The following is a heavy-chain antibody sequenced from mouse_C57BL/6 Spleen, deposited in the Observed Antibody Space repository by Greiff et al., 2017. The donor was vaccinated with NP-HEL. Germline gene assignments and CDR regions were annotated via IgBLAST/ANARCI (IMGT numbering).Heavy chain of an antibody. CDR2: IDPSDSYT. J-gene: IGHJ2*01. V-gene: IGHV1-69*01. CDR3: ARWGFNYGSRY. D-gene: IGHD1-1*01. CDR1: GYTFTSYW. Sequence: VQLQQPGAELVMPGASVKLSCKASGYTFTSYWMHWVKQRPGQGLEWIGEIDPSDSYTNYNQKFKGKSTLTVDKSSSTAYMQLSSLTSEDSAVYYCARWGFNYGSRYWGQGTTLTVSS.